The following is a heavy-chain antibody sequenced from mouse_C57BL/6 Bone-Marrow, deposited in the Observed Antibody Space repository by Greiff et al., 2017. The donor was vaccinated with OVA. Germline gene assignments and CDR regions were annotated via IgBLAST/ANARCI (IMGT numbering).Heavy chain of an antibody. CDR3: ARHSSIIARGYFDV. D-gene: IGHD2-3*01. CDR1: GFTFSSYG. V-gene: IGHV5-6*01. J-gene: IGHJ1*03. Sequence: EVKLMESGGDLVKPGGSLKLSCAASGFTFSSYGMSWVRQTPDKRLEWVATISIGGSYTYYPDSVKGRFTISRDNAKNTLYLQMSSLKSEDTAMYYCARHSSIIARGYFDVWGTGTTVTVSS. CDR2: ISIGGSYT.